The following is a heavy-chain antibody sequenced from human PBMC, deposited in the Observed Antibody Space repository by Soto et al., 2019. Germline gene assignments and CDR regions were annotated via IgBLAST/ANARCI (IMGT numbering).Heavy chain of an antibody. CDR2: IIPIFGTA. CDR1: GGTFSSYA. D-gene: IGHD5-12*01. J-gene: IGHJ4*02. V-gene: IGHV1-69*13. CDR3: ARYSRDGYNWHFDY. Sequence: ASVKVSCKASGGTFSSYAISWVRQAPGQGLEWMGGIIPIFGTANYAQKFQGRVTITADESTSTAYMELSSLRSEDTAVYYCARYSRDGYNWHFDYWGQGTLVTVSS.